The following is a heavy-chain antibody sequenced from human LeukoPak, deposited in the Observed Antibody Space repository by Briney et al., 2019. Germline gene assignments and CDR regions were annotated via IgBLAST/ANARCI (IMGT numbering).Heavy chain of an antibody. V-gene: IGHV3-74*01. CDR3: ARDPRNVGLAP. CDR1: GFSLSGYW. J-gene: IGHJ5*02. CDR2: NNGDGSTT. D-gene: IGHD2-15*01. Sequence: GGSLRLSCVASGFSLSGYWMYWVRQAPGKGLMYISRNNGDGSTTNYADVVKGRFSMSRDNVKNTLYLQMNSLRVEDTAVYYCARDPRNVGLAPWGQGTLVTVSS.